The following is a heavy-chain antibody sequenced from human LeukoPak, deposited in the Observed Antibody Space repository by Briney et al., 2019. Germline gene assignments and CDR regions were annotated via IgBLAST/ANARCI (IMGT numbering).Heavy chain of an antibody. CDR1: GFTFSSYA. J-gene: IGHJ3*02. V-gene: IGHV3-64*01. Sequence: GGSLRLSCAASGFTFSSYAMHWVRQAPGKGLEYVSAISSNGGSTYYANSVKGRFTISRDNSKNTLYLQMGSLRAEDMAVYYCAKVEKLELLKGAFDIWGQGTMVTVSS. CDR3: AKVEKLELLKGAFDI. CDR2: ISSNGGST. D-gene: IGHD1-7*01.